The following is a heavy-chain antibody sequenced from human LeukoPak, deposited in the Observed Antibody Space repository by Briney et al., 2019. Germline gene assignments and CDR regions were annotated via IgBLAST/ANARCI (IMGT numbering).Heavy chain of an antibody. CDR3: AREVPYDTSRYYQPFDY. J-gene: IGHJ4*02. V-gene: IGHV1-18*01. CDR1: GYTLTSYG. CDR2: ISAYNGNT. Sequence: GASVKVSCKASGYTLTSYGISWVRQAPGQGLEWMGWISAYNGNTRYAQKLQGRVTMTTDTSTSTAYMNLRSLRSDDTAVYYCAREVPYDTSRYYQPFDYWGQGTLVTVSS. D-gene: IGHD3-22*01.